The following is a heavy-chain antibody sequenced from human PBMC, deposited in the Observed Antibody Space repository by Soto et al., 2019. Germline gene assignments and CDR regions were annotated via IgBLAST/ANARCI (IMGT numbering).Heavy chain of an antibody. V-gene: IGHV4-39*01. D-gene: IGHD6-6*01. CDR1: SASISSSSYT. Sequence: SETLSLTCTVSSASISSSSYTWGWIRQPPGKGLEWIGSIYYSGTTYYNPSLNSRVTVSVDTSKNQFSLKVTSVTAADTAVYYCARGVEHYAYSSSLFWFDPWGQGTLVTVS. CDR3: ARGVEHYAYSSSLFWFDP. J-gene: IGHJ5*02. CDR2: IYYSGTT.